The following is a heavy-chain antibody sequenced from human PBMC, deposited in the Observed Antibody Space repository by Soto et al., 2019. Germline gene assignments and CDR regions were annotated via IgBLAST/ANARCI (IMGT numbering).Heavy chain of an antibody. CDR2: IIPIFGTA. Sequence: QVQLVQSGAEVKKPGSSVKVSCKASGGTFSSYAISWVRQAPGQGLEWMGGIIPIFGTANYAQKFQGRVXIXAXXSTSTAYMELSSLRSEDTAVYYCARTPYYGGNSDYWGQGTLVTVSS. J-gene: IGHJ4*02. CDR3: ARTPYYGGNSDY. D-gene: IGHD4-17*01. CDR1: GGTFSSYA. V-gene: IGHV1-69*12.